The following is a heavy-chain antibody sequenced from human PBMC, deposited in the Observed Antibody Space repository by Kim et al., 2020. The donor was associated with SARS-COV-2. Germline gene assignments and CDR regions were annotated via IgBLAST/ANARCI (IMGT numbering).Heavy chain of an antibody. Sequence: TTYTPPLKSRVTISVDTSKNQFSLKLSSVTAADTAVYYCARDGGEGWFDPWGQGTLVTVSS. CDR3: ARDGGEGWFDP. J-gene: IGHJ5*02. CDR2: T. V-gene: IGHV4-34*01. D-gene: IGHD2-15*01.